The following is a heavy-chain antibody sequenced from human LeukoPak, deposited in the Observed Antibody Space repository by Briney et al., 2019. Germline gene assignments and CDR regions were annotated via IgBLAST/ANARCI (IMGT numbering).Heavy chain of an antibody. D-gene: IGHD3-16*02. CDR1: GGTFSSYG. Sequence: ASVKVSCKASGGTFSSYGISWVRQAPGQGLEWMGWISAYNGNTNYAQKLQGRVTMTTDTSTSTAYMELRSLRSDDTAVYYCARLEVDDYVWGSYRTLATWPDWGQGTLVTVSS. CDR3: ARLEVDDYVWGSYRTLATWPD. J-gene: IGHJ4*02. V-gene: IGHV1-18*01. CDR2: ISAYNGNT.